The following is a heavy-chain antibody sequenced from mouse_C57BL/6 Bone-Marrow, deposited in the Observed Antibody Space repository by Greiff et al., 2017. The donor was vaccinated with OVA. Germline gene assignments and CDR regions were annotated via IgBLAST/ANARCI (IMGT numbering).Heavy chain of an antibody. CDR3: GGSSFFYAMDY. CDR2: IRNKAYGYTT. D-gene: IGHD1-1*01. CDR1: GFTFTDYY. V-gene: IGHV7-4*01. Sequence: EVQGVESGGGLVQPGASLRLSCAASGFTFTDYYMSWVRQLPGQAPAWLALIRNKAYGYTTEYTASVKGRFTIFRDKYQTILYLQMKTLRAEDRASYYCGGSSFFYAMDYWGQGTSVTVSA. J-gene: IGHJ4*01.